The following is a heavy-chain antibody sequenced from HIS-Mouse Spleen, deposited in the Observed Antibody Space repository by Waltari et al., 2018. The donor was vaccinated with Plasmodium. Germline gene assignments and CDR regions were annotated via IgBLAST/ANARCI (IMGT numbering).Heavy chain of an antibody. CDR2: ISYDGSNK. V-gene: IGHV3-30*03. CDR3: ATSGLTGGTYYFDY. Sequence: QVQLVESGGGMVQPGRSLSLSWAASGFTFTSYGLPWVRQAPGKGLEWVAVISYDGSNKYYADSVKGRFTISRDNSKNTLYLQMNSLRAEDTAVYYCATSGLTGGTYYFDYWGQGTLVTVSS. D-gene: IGHD7-27*01. CDR1: GFTFTSYG. J-gene: IGHJ4*02.